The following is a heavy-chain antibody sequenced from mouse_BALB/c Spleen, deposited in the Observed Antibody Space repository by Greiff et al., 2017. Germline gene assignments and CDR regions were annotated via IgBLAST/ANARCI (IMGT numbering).Heavy chain of an antibody. D-gene: IGHD1-1*01. CDR2: ISSGSSTI. CDR1: GFTFSSFG. Sequence: EVKLVESGGGLVQPGGSRKLSCAASGFTFSSFGMHWVRQAPEKGLEWVAYISSGSSTIYYADTVKGRFTISRDNPKNTLFLQMTSLRSEDTAMYYCARSDYYGSIYDYAMDYWGQGTSVTVSS. CDR3: ARSDYYGSIYDYAMDY. J-gene: IGHJ4*01. V-gene: IGHV5-17*02.